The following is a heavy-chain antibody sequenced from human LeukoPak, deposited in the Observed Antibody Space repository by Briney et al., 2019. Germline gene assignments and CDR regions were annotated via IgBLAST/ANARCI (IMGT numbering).Heavy chain of an antibody. J-gene: IGHJ4*02. CDR2: IKQDGSEK. D-gene: IGHD2-8*02. Sequence: GGSLRLSCAASGFTFSSYAMSWVRQAPGKGLEWVANIKQDGSEKRYVDPVKGRFTISRDNAKNSLYLQMNSLRAEDTAVCYCARAPATNEWRCMDYWGQGTLVTVSS. CDR3: ARAPATNEWRCMDY. CDR1: GFTFSSYA. V-gene: IGHV3-7*01.